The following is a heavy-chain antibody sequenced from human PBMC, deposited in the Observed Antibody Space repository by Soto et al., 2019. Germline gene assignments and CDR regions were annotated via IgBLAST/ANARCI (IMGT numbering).Heavy chain of an antibody. D-gene: IGHD6-13*01. J-gene: IGHJ6*02. CDR2: FDSEDGET. CDR3: ATAGGGSSWYVYYYGMDV. Sequence: ASVKVSCKVSGYTLTELSMHWVRQAPGKGLEWMGGFDSEDGETIYAQKFQGRVTMTEDTSTDTAYMELSSLRSEDTAVYYCATAGGGSSWYVYYYGMDVWGQGTTVTVSS. CDR1: GYTLTELS. V-gene: IGHV1-24*01.